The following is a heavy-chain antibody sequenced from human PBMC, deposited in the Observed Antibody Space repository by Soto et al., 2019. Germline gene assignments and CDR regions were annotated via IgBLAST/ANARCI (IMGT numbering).Heavy chain of an antibody. V-gene: IGHV1-8*02. CDR3: EVTTGY. D-gene: IGHD1-1*01. Sequence: QVQVVQSRAEVKKPGASVRVSCKTSGYTFTDYDINWVRQAAGQGLEYMGWMSPDSGNTGYSQQFQGRVTMTSNTSTNTAYMELSSLTSEDTAVYYCEVTTGYWGQGTMVTVSS. CDR1: GYTFTDYD. J-gene: IGHJ4*02. CDR2: MSPDSGNT.